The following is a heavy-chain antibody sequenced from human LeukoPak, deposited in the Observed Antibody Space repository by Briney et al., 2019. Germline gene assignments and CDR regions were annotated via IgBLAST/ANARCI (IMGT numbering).Heavy chain of an antibody. CDR3: ARVPFDRSSTSCYINWFDP. D-gene: IGHD2-2*02. CDR2: IYPGDSDT. V-gene: IGHV5-51*01. J-gene: IGHJ5*02. Sequence: GESLKVSCKGSGYSFTSYWIGWVRQMPGKGLEWMGIIYPGDSDTRYSPSFQGQVTISADKSISTAYLQWSSLKASDTAMYYCARVPFDRSSTSCYINWFDPWGQGTLVTVSS. CDR1: GYSFTSYW.